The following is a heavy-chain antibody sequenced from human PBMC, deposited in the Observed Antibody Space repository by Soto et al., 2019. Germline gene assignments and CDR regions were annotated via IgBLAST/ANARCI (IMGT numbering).Heavy chain of an antibody. CDR3: ANRRGDLLPGHYYFDF. D-gene: IGHD3-9*01. V-gene: IGHV2-5*02. J-gene: IGHJ4*02. CDR2: ISWDGEK. Sequence: QITLKESGPTLVKPTQTLTLTCTFSGFSLNTRGVGVGWIRQPPGKALEWLALISWDGEKRYRPSLKSRLTITSDTSEAQVVLTMTTMDPVDTAPYFCANRRGDLLPGHYYFDFWCQGTLVTVSS. CDR1: GFSLNTRGVG.